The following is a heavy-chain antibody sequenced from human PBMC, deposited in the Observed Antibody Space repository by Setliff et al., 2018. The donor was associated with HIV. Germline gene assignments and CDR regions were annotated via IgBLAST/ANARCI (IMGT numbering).Heavy chain of an antibody. V-gene: IGHV1-2*02. CDR3: ARQLSNSLDH. CDR2: ISPNNGDT. D-gene: IGHD6-6*01. CDR1: GYTFTDYF. Sequence: GASVKVSCKASGYTFTDYFIHWVRQAPGQGLEWVGWISPNNGDTTIPQRFRGRVTMTRDTSINTAYMELTGLTSDDTAVYFCARQLSNSLDHWGQGTPVTVSS. J-gene: IGHJ4*02.